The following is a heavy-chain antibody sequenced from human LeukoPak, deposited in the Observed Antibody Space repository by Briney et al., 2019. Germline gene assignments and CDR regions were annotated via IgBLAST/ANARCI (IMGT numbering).Heavy chain of an antibody. CDR3: ARDQDGQYFDY. J-gene: IGHJ4*02. CDR2: ISGSNGRT. CDR1: GYTFTTYG. Sequence: ASVKVSCKASGYTFTTYGISWVRQAPGQGLEWRGWISGSNGRTNYAQKLHGRVTMTTDTSTSTGYMEVRSLRSDDTAVYYCARDQDGQYFDYWGQGTLLTVSS. V-gene: IGHV1-18*01.